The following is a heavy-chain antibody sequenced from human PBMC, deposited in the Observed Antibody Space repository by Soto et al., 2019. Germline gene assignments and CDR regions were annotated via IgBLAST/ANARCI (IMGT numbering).Heavy chain of an antibody. V-gene: IGHV4-30-4*01. CDR1: GDSISSGDYY. D-gene: IGHD3-3*01. CDR2: IYYSGNT. Sequence: SETLSLTCTVSGDSISSGDYYWSWIRQPPGKGLEWIGCIYYSGNTYYNPSLKRRFSISVDTSKNQFSLQLSSVTVADTAVYYCARLGGYYQAFDHWGQGTLVTVSS. J-gene: IGHJ4*02. CDR3: ARLGGYYQAFDH.